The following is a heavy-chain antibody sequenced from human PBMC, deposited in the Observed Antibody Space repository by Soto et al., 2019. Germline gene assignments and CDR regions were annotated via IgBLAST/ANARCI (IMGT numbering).Heavy chain of an antibody. D-gene: IGHD3-10*01. CDR2: IYYSGST. Sequence: QVQLQESGPGLVKPSETLSLTCTVSGGSISSYYWSWIRQPPGKGLEWIGYIYYSGSTNYNPSLKRRLTMSVDTSKNQSSLKLNSMTAADTAVYYCARHNYGSGSTYFDYWGQGTLVTVSS. CDR1: GGSISSYY. V-gene: IGHV4-59*08. CDR3: ARHNYGSGSTYFDY. J-gene: IGHJ4*02.